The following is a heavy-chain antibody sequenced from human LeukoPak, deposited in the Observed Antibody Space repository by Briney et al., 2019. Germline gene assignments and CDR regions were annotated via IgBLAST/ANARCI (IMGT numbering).Heavy chain of an antibody. D-gene: IGHD5-24*01. Sequence: GGSLRLSCEVSGLIFRSYWMSWVRQAPGKGLEWVANINQEGSEKYFEDSVKGRFTISRDNSKNSLHLQMNTLRAEDTAVYYCARERDGRFFDYWGQGTLVTVSS. J-gene: IGHJ4*02. CDR3: ARERDGRFFDY. CDR1: GLIFRSYW. V-gene: IGHV3-7*01. CDR2: INQEGSEK.